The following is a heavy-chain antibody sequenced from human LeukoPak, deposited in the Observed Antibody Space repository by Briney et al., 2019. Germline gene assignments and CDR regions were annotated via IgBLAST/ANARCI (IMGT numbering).Heavy chain of an antibody. D-gene: IGHD5-24*01. CDR3: ARGPQMATIVYYYYYMDV. Sequence: SVKVSCKASGGTFSSYAISWVQQAPGQGLEWMGGIIPIFGTANYAQKFQGRVTITTDESTSTAYMELSSLRSEDTAVYYCARGPQMATIVYYYYYMDVSGKGTTVTVYS. V-gene: IGHV1-69*05. CDR1: GGTFSSYA. CDR2: IIPIFGTA. J-gene: IGHJ6*03.